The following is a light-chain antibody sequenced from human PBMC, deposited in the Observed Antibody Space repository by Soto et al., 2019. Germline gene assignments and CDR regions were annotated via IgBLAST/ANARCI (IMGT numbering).Light chain of an antibody. CDR2: AAS. Sequence: DIQLTQSPSSLSASVGDRVTITCRASQSISTYLNWYQQKPGKAPNLLIYAASSLQSGLPSRFSGSGSGTDFTLTISSLQPEDFATYYCQQSYRTPRTFGQGTKVEI. J-gene: IGKJ1*01. V-gene: IGKV1-39*01. CDR3: QQSYRTPRT. CDR1: QSISTY.